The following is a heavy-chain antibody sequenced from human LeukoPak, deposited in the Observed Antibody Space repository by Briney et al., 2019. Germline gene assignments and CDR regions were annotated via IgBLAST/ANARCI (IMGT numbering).Heavy chain of an antibody. CDR3: ARTGGYSYGDSGHFDY. Sequence: ASVKVSCKASGYTLIIYYMHWVRQAPGQGLEWMGIINPSGGSTSYAQKFQGRVTMTRDTSTSTVYMELSSLRSEDTAVYYCARTGGYSYGDSGHFDYWGQGTLVTVSS. V-gene: IGHV1-46*01. J-gene: IGHJ4*02. CDR1: GYTLIIYY. CDR2: INPSGGST. D-gene: IGHD5-18*01.